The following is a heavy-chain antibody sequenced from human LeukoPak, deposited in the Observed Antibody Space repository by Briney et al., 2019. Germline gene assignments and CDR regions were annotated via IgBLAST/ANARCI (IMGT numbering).Heavy chain of an antibody. CDR3: AKDHHRNTMVRGVIAAGGFDP. D-gene: IGHD3-10*01. J-gene: IGHJ5*02. CDR1: GFTFSSYV. CDR2: ISYDGSNE. V-gene: IGHV3-30*04. Sequence: PGGSLRPSCAASGFTFSSYVMHWVRQAPGKGLEWVAIISYDGSNEYYADSVKGRFTISRDNSKNTLYLQMNSLRAEDTAVYYCAKDHHRNTMVRGVIAAGGFDPWGQGTLVIVSS.